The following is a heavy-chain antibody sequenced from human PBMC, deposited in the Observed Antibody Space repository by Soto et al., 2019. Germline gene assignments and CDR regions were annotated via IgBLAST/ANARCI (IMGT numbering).Heavy chain of an antibody. CDR1: GGSISSSSYY. CDR3: ASWEPYYMDV. D-gene: IGHD1-26*01. V-gene: IGHV4-39*01. Sequence: SETLSLTCTVSGGSISSSSYYWGWIRQPPGKGLEWIGSIYYSGSTYYNPSLKSRVTISVDTSKNQFSLKLSSVTAADTAVYYCASWEPYYMDVWGKGTTVTVSS. J-gene: IGHJ6*03. CDR2: IYYSGST.